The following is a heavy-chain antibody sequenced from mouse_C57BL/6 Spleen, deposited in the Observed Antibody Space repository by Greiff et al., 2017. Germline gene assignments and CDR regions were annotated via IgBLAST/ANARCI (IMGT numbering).Heavy chain of an antibody. V-gene: IGHV1-50*01. CDR3: ARAYGSSYYFDY. CDR1: GYTFTSYW. J-gene: IGHJ2*01. CDR2: IDPSDSYT. Sequence: VKQSCKASGYTFTSYWMQWVKQRPGQGLEWIGEIDPSDSYTNYNQKFKGKATLTVDTSSSTAYMQLSSLTSEDSAVYYCARAYGSSYYFDYWGQGTTLTVSS. D-gene: IGHD1-1*01.